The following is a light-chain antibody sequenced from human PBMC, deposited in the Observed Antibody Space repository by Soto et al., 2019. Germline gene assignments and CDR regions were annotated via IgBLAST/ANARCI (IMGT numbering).Light chain of an antibody. Sequence: EIVLTQSPGTLSLFPGERATLSCRASQSLNTYLAWYQQKPGQAPRLLIFAASSRATGVPDRFSGSWSGTNFTLTVSRLEPDYFAMYFCQQYGSSRTFGKGTKVEIK. J-gene: IGKJ1*01. CDR3: QQYGSSRT. CDR2: AAS. V-gene: IGKV3-20*01. CDR1: QSLNTY.